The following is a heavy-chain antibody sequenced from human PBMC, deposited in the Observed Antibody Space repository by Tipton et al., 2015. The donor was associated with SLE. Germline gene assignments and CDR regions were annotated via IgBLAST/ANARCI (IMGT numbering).Heavy chain of an antibody. V-gene: IGHV3-7*01. CDR1: GFTFSNSW. Sequence: SLRLSCAASGFTFSNSWMNWVRLAPGKGLEWVANIKEDGSEKHYVDSVKGRFTISRDNAKNSLYLQMSSLRAEDTAVYFCARESIAAVSQVNFDYWGQGTLVTVSS. CDR2: IKEDGSEK. CDR3: ARESIAAVSQVNFDY. J-gene: IGHJ4*02. D-gene: IGHD6-25*01.